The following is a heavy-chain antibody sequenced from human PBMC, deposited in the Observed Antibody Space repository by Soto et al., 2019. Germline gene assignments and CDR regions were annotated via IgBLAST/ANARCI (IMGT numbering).Heavy chain of an antibody. V-gene: IGHV4-59*01. CDR2: IYYSGST. CDR3: AGGGMQQLVRAYYYYYMDV. J-gene: IGHJ6*03. D-gene: IGHD6-13*01. CDR1: GGSISSYY. Sequence: SETLSLTCTVSGGSISSYYWSWIRQPPGKGLEWIGYIYYSGSTNYNPSLKSRVTISVDTSKNQFSLKLSSVTVADTAVYFCAGGGMQQLVRAYYYYYMDVWGKGTTVTVSS.